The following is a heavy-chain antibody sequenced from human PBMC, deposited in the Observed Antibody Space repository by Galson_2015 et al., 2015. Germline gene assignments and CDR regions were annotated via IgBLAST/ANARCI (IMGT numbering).Heavy chain of an antibody. CDR1: GFSFSTSA. Sequence: SLRLSCAASGFSFSTSAMSWVRQAPGKGLEWVSTISGGGVSTYYADSVKGRFTISRDNSKNTLYLQMNSLRAEDTAVYYCARELGGTYYFDYWGLGTLVTVSS. CDR2: ISGGGVST. V-gene: IGHV3-23*01. D-gene: IGHD3-10*01. J-gene: IGHJ4*02. CDR3: ARELGGTYYFDY.